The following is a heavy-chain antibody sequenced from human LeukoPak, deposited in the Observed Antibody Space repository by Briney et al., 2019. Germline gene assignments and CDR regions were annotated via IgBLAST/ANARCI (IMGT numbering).Heavy chain of an antibody. CDR3: AKDRVHFEN. Sequence: GGSLRLSCAASGFTFSSYAMSWVRQAPGKGLEWVSAISGSISGSTVFSFYADSVKGRFTISRDNFKSTMYLQMNSLSVEDTALYYCAKDRVHFENWGLGTVVTVSS. J-gene: IGHJ4*02. CDR1: GFTFSSYA. CDR2: ISGSISGSTVFS. V-gene: IGHV3-23*01.